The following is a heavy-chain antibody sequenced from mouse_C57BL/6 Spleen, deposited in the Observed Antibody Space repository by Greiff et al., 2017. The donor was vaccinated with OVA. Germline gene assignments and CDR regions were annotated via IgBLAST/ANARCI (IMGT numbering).Heavy chain of an antibody. Sequence: EVKLMESGGGLVQPGGSMKLSCVASGFTFSNYWMNWVRQSPEQGLEWVAQIRLKSDNYATHYAESVKGRFTISRDDSKSSVYLQMNNLRAEDTGIYYCTDIYYYGPYYFDYWGQGTTLTVSS. CDR3: TDIYYYGPYYFDY. J-gene: IGHJ2*01. CDR2: IRLKSDNYAT. V-gene: IGHV6-3*01. CDR1: GFTFSNYW. D-gene: IGHD1-1*01.